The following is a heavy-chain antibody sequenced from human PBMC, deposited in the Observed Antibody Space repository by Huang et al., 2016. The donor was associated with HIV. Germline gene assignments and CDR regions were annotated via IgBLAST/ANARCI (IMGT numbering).Heavy chain of an antibody. Sequence: QVRLVASVVAVVQPGASLTPSFSASVFPFSAYGLDWVRQAPGKWLECVSFMRYDGNNDYLIGSVKCRFRISRENATNTLYLRMNSLRPEDTAVYYCVKERGSSRARSSFDFWGQGTSVIVSS. CDR3: VKERGSSRARSSFDF. D-gene: IGHD6-13*01. CDR2: MRYDGNND. CDR1: VFPFSAYG. J-gene: IGHJ3*01. V-gene: IGHV3-30*02.